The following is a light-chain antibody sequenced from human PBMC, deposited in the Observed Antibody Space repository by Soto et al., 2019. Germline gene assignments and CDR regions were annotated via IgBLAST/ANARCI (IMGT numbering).Light chain of an antibody. CDR1: QSVSSN. V-gene: IGKV3-15*01. J-gene: IGKJ4*01. CDR2: GAS. Sequence: EIVMTQSPATLSVSPGERATLSCRASQSVSSNLAWYQQKPGQAPRLLIYGASTRATGIPARFSGSGSGTEFTLNISSLQSEDFAVYYCHQYNNWPLTFGGGTEVEIK. CDR3: HQYNNWPLT.